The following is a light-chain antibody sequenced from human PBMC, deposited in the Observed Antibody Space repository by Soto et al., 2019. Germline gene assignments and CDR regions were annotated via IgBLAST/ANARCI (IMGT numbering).Light chain of an antibody. J-gene: IGKJ1*01. CDR1: QSISSW. CDR3: QQYNSYSGT. CDR2: KAS. Sequence: DIQMTQSPSTLSASVGARVTITCRASQSISSWLAWYQQKQGKAPKLMIYKASSLESGVPSRFSGSGSGTEFTLTISSLQPDDFATYYCQQYNSYSGTFGQGTKVDIK. V-gene: IGKV1-5*03.